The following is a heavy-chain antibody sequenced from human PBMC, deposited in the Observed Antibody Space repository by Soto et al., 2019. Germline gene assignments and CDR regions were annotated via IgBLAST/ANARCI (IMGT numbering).Heavy chain of an antibody. V-gene: IGHV1-2*02. CDR2: VNPNTGGT. CDR1: GYTFTGSY. Sequence: QVQLVQSGAEVKKPGASVKVSCKASGYTFTGSYMHWVRQAPGQGLEWRGWVNPNTGGTNYAQKFQGRVTMTRDTSISTAYVELSRLSSDDTAVFYCARGGYSSSAPSDYWGQGTLVTVSS. J-gene: IGHJ4*02. CDR3: ARGGYSSSAPSDY. D-gene: IGHD6-6*01.